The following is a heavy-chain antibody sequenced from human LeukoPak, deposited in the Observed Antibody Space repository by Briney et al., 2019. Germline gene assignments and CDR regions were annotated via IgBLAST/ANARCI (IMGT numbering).Heavy chain of an antibody. CDR1: GFTFSTFG. Sequence: GGPLRLSCAASGFTFSTFGMHWVRGAPGKGLEWVAVIWNDGSKKFYADSVKGRFTISRDNAKNTLYLQMNSLRAEDRAVYYCARDSLGGDYWGQGTLVTVSS. J-gene: IGHJ4*02. D-gene: IGHD3-16*01. CDR3: ARDSLGGDY. CDR2: IWNDGSKK. V-gene: IGHV3-33*01.